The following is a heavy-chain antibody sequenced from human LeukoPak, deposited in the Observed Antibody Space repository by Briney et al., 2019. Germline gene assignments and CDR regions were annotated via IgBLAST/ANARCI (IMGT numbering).Heavy chain of an antibody. CDR3: AKDNYDSSGYYYGY. CDR1: GFTFSSYA. Sequence: GGSLRLSCAASGFTFSSYAMSWVRQAPGKGLEWVSAISGSGGSTYYADSVKGRFTISRDNSKNTLYLQMNSLRAEDTAVYYCAKDNYDSSGYYYGYWGQGTLITVSS. V-gene: IGHV3-23*01. CDR2: ISGSGGST. J-gene: IGHJ4*02. D-gene: IGHD3-22*01.